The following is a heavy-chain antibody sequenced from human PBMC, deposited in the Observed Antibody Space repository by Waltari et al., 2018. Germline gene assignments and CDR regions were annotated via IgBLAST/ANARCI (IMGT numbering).Heavy chain of an antibody. J-gene: IGHJ1*01. Sequence: QVQLQESGPGLVKPSETLSLTCTVSGGSISSYYWSWIRQPPGQGLVWIGYIYYSGSTNYNPSLKSRVTISVDTSKNQFSLKLSSVTAADTAVYYCARDKGTYYYDSSGYAFDIWGQGTLVTVSS. CDR1: GGSISSYY. D-gene: IGHD3-22*01. CDR3: ARDKGTYYYDSSGYAFDI. CDR2: IYYSGST. V-gene: IGHV4-59*01.